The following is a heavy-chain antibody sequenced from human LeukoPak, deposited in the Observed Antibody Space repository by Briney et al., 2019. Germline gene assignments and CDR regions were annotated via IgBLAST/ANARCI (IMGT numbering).Heavy chain of an antibody. J-gene: IGHJ4*02. V-gene: IGHV3-33*08. D-gene: IGHD1-26*01. Sequence: GGSPRLSCAAAGFSFNEYAMHWVRQAPGKGLEWVAVIWRDGSNKYYADSVKGRFTVSRDNPKNTLNLQMDSLRVEDTAVYYCARHGSGRKYFDPLDYWGQGTLVTVSS. CDR3: ARHGSGRKYFDPLDY. CDR1: GFSFNEYA. CDR2: IWRDGSNK.